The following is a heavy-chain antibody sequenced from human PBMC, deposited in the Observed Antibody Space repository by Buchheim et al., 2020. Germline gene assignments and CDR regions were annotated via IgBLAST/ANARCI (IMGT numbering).Heavy chain of an antibody. CDR3: ARADCSSTSCYRAWFDP. CDR2: IYYSGST. V-gene: IGHV4-31*03. Sequence: QVQLQESCPGLVKPSQTLSLTCTVSGGSISSGGYYWSWIRQHPGKGLEWIGYIYYSGSTYYNPSLKSRVTISGDTSKNQFSLKLSSVTAADTAVYYCARADCSSTSCYRAWFDPWGQGTL. CDR1: GGSISSGGYY. D-gene: IGHD2-2*02. J-gene: IGHJ5*02.